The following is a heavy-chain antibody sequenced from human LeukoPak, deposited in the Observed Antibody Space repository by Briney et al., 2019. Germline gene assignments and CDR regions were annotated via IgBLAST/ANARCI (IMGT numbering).Heavy chain of an antibody. CDR3: TRNTVAAADDD. J-gene: IGHJ4*02. CDR1: GFTFSTFW. V-gene: IGHV3-7*01. Sequence: GGSLRLSCAASGFTFSTFWMTWVRQAPGKGLEWVANIKPDGSEKSYVDSVKGRFTVSRDNAKNSLYLHMNSLRAEDTALYYCTRNTVAAADDDWGQGTLVTVSS. D-gene: IGHD6-13*01. CDR2: IKPDGSEK.